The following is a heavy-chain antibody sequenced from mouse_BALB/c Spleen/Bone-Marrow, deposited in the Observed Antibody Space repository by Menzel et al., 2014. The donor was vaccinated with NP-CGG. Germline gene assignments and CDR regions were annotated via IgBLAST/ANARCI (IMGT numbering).Heavy chain of an antibody. D-gene: IGHD1-1*01. V-gene: IGHV3-2*02. CDR2: ISYSGST. J-gene: IGHJ2*01. CDR3: ARRGTTAYYFDY. CDR1: GYSITSDHA. Sequence: EVKLQESGPGLVRPSQSLSLTCTVTGYSITSDHAWNWIRQFPGNKLEWMGYISYSGSTSYNPSLKSRISITRDTSKNQFFLQLNSVTTEDTATYYCARRGTTAYYFDYWGQGTTLTVSS.